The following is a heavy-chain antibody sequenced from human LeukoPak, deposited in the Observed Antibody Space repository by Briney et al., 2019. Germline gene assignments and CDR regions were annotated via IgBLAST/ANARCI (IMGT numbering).Heavy chain of an antibody. D-gene: IGHD3-3*01. CDR2: ISSSSSYI. V-gene: IGHV3-21*01. CDR3: ARDEYDFWSGSYYFDY. CDR1: RFTVSSNN. Sequence: GGSLRLSCAASRFTVSSNNMSWVRQAPGKGLEWVSSISSSSSYIYYADSVKGRFTISRDNAKNSLYLQMNSLRAEDTAVYYCARDEYDFWSGSYYFDYWGQGTLVTVSS. J-gene: IGHJ4*02.